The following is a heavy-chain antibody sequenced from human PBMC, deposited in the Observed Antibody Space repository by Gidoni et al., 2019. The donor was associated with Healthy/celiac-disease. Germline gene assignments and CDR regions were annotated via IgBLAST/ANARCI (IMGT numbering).Heavy chain of an antibody. CDR1: GGSISSSSYY. CDR3: ARQGGTLGTPYGMDV. V-gene: IGHV4-39*01. CDR2: FYYSGST. J-gene: IGHJ6*02. Sequence: QLQLQESGPGLVKPSETLSLTCPVSGGSISSSSYYWGWIRQPPGKGLEWFGSFYYSGSTYYNPSLKSRVTISVDTSKNQFSLKLSSVTAADTAVYYCARQGGTLGTPYGMDVWGQGTTVTVSS. D-gene: IGHD7-27*01.